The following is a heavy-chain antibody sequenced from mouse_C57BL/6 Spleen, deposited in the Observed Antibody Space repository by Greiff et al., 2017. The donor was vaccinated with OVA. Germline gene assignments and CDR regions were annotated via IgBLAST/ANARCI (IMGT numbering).Heavy chain of an antibody. D-gene: IGHD4-1*01. J-gene: IGHJ1*03. V-gene: IGHV1-50*01. CDR2: IDPSDSYT. CDR3: ARANWDVWYFDV. Sequence: VKLQQPGAELVKPGASVKLSCKASGYTFTSYWMQWVKQRPGQGLEWIGEIDPSDSYTNYNQKFKGKATLTVDTSSSTAYMQLSSLTSEDSAVYYCARANWDVWYFDVWGTGTTVTVSS. CDR1: GYTFTSYW.